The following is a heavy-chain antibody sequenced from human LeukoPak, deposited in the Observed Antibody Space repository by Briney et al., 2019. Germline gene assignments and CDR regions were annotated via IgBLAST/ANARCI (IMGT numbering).Heavy chain of an antibody. CDR1: GGSISNYY. Sequence: PSETLSLTCTVSGGSISNYYWSWIRQPAGKGLEWIGRIYTSGNTNYNPSLKSRVTMPVDTSKNQFSLKLTSVTAADTAVYYCARAPYSSSSLDTYYYYYYMDVWGKGTTVTVSS. CDR3: ARAPYSSSSLDTYYYYYYMDV. D-gene: IGHD6-6*01. V-gene: IGHV4-4*07. CDR2: IYTSGNT. J-gene: IGHJ6*03.